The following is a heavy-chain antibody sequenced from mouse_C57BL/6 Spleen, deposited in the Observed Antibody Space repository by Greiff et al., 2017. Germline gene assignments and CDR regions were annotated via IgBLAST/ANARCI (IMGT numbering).Heavy chain of an antibody. CDR2: INPNNGGT. J-gene: IGHJ2*01. Sequence: EVQGVESGPELVKPGASVKISCKASGYTFTDYYMNWVKQSHGKSLEWIGDINPNNGGTSYNQKFKGKATLTVDKSSSTAYMELRSLTSEDSAVYYCAAVTTVFDYWGQGTTLTVSS. D-gene: IGHD1-1*01. CDR3: AAVTTVFDY. V-gene: IGHV1-26*01. CDR1: GYTFTDYY.